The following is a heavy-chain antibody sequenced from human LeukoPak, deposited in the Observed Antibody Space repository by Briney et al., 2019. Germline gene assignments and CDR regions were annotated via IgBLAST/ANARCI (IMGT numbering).Heavy chain of an antibody. CDR1: GGSISSYY. J-gene: IGHJ5*02. Sequence: PSETLSLTCTVSGGSISSYYWSWIRQPPGKGLEWIGYIYYSGSTNYNPSLKSRVTISVDTSKNQFSLKLSSVTAADTAVYYCVLSTSSGWFDPWGQGTLVTVSS. CDR3: VLSTSSGWFDP. V-gene: IGHV4-59*01. CDR2: IYYSGST. D-gene: IGHD2-2*01.